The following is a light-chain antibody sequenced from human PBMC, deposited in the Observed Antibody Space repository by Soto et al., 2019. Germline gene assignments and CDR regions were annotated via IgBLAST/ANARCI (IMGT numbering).Light chain of an antibody. J-gene: IGLJ1*01. Sequence: QSALTQPRSVSGSPGQSVTISCTGTSSDVGGHNYVSWYQQYPGKAPRLLLSSVSKRPSGVPDRFSGSKSGSTASLTISGLQAEDEADYYCCSYAGSYTYVFGTGTRSPS. CDR2: SVS. V-gene: IGLV2-11*01. CDR1: SSDVGGHNY. CDR3: CSYAGSYTYV.